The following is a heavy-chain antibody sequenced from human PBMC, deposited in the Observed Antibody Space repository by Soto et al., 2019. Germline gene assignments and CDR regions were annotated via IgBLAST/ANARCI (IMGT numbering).Heavy chain of an antibody. J-gene: IGHJ3*02. CDR3: VRADRSGLHYIKAFDI. Sequence: LRLSCAAAGFTFSRYWMHWVRQAPGKGLVWVSRINSDGSTTSYADSVKGRFTISRDNAKNTLYLQMKTLRAEDTAVYYCVRADRSGLHYIKAFDIWGQGTMVT. CDR1: GFTFSRYW. CDR2: INSDGSTT. V-gene: IGHV3-74*01. D-gene: IGHD3-22*01.